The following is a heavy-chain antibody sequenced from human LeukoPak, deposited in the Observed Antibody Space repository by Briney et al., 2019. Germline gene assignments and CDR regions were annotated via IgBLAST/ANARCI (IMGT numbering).Heavy chain of an antibody. V-gene: IGHV3-49*04. Sequence: GGSLRLSCKTSGFIFEVYALSWVRQAPGKGLEWVGFIRRKIYNETTEYAASMKDRFTISRDDSKNIAYMQMHSLKSEVTTIYFCAREMTLVREGLLYFYYGMDVWGQGTTVIVSS. CDR3: AREMTLVREGLLYFYYGMDV. CDR1: GFIFEVYA. D-gene: IGHD3-10*01. CDR2: IRRKIYNETT. J-gene: IGHJ6*02.